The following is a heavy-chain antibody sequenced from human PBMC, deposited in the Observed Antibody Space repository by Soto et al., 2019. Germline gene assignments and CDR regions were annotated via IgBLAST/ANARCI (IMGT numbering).Heavy chain of an antibody. J-gene: IGHJ3*02. CDR1: GGSISSYY. D-gene: IGHD1-26*01. CDR3: ARVWGDGFDI. Sequence: QVQLQESGPGLVKPSETLSLTCTVSGGSISSYYWSWIRQPPGKGLEWIGSIYYSRSTNYNPPLKSPFTISVDTSKNQFSLKLSSVTAADTAVYYCARVWGDGFDIWGQGTMVTVSS. V-gene: IGHV4-59*01. CDR2: IYYSRST.